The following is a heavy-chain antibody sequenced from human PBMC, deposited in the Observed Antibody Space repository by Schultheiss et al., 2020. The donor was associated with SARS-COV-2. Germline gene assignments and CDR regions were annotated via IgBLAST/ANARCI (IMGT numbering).Heavy chain of an antibody. V-gene: IGHV4-59*01. CDR2: VHNSEST. CDR3: ARDRELGY. D-gene: IGHD1-7*01. J-gene: IGHJ4*02. Sequence: SETLSLTCTVSGGSISSYYWSWIRQPPGKGLEWIGYVHNSESTSYNPSLGSRVTISASKDQFSLRLTSVTAADTAVYYCARDRELGYWGQGTLVTVSS. CDR1: GGSISSYY.